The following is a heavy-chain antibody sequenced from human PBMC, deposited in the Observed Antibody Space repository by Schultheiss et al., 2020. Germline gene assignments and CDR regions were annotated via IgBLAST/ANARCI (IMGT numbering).Heavy chain of an antibody. Sequence: SETLSLTCAVSGGSISSGGYSWSWIRQPPGKGLEWIGYIYHSGSTYYNPSLKSRVTISVDTSKNQFSLKLSSVTAADTAVYYCARDRTVTTLGGLDYWGQGTLVTVSS. CDR2: IYHSGST. V-gene: IGHV4-30-2*01. CDR1: GGSISSGGYS. D-gene: IGHD4-17*01. J-gene: IGHJ4*02. CDR3: ARDRTVTTLGGLDY.